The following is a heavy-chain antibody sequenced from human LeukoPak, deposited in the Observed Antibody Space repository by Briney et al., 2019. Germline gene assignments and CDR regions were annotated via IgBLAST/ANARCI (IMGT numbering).Heavy chain of an antibody. CDR1: GYTFTSYY. Sequence: ASVKVSCKASGYTFTSYYMHWVRQAPGQGLEWMGIINPSGGSTSYAQKFQGRVTMTRDTSTSTVYMELSSLRSEDTAVCYCARGLVGATTMTAFDIWGQGTMVTVSS. J-gene: IGHJ3*02. V-gene: IGHV1-46*01. CDR3: ARGLVGATTMTAFDI. CDR2: INPSGGST. D-gene: IGHD1-26*01.